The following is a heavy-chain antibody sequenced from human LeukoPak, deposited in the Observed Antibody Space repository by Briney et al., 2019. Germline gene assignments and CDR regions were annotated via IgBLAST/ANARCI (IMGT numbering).Heavy chain of an antibody. CDR1: GYTFTSYG. D-gene: IGHD6-19*01. CDR3: AREGSSGWYVGSRFDP. V-gene: IGHV1-18*01. CDR2: ISAYNGNT. J-gene: IGHJ5*02. Sequence: ASVKVSCKASGYTFTSYGISWVRQAPGQGLEWMGWISAYNGNTNYAQKLQGRVTMTTDTSTSTAYMELRSLRSDDTAVYYCAREGSSGWYVGSRFDPWGQGTLVTVSS.